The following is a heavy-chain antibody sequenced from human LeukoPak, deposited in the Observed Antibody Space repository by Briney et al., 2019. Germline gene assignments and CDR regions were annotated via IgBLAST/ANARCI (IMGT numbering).Heavy chain of an antibody. CDR3: ARHENDGSGRASYY. CDR1: GYSFTSYW. Sequence: GESLKISCKGSGYSFTSYWISWVRQMPGKGLEWMGRIDPSDSYTNYSPSFQGQVTISADKSISTAYLQWSSLKASDTALYYCARHENDGSGRASYYWGQGALVTVSS. J-gene: IGHJ4*02. CDR2: IDPSDSYT. D-gene: IGHD3-10*01. V-gene: IGHV5-10-1*04.